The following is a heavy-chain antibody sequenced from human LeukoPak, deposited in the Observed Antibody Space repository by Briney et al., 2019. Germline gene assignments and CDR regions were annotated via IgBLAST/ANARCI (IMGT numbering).Heavy chain of an antibody. Sequence: GASVTVSCKASGYTFTSYGISWVRRAPGQGLEWMGWISAYNGNTHYAQNLQGRVTMTTDTSTSTAYMELKSLRSDDTAVYYCARGSRYGRRWSPQGYYYYMDVWGKGTTVTVSS. CDR3: ARGSRYGRRWSPQGYYYYMDV. CDR2: ISAYNGNT. J-gene: IGHJ6*03. CDR1: GYTFTSYG. V-gene: IGHV1-18*01. D-gene: IGHD2-15*01.